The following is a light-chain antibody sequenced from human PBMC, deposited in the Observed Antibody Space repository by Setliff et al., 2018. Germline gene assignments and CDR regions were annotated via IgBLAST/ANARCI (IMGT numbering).Light chain of an antibody. CDR3: SSYTSSSTPYV. Sequence: QSALAQPASVSGSPGQSITISCTGTSSDVGGYNYVSWYQQHPGEAPKLMIYDVSKRPSGVSNRFSGSKSGNTASLTISGLQAEDEADYYCSSYTSSSTPYVFGTGTRSPS. CDR2: DVS. J-gene: IGLJ1*01. CDR1: SSDVGGYNY. V-gene: IGLV2-14*01.